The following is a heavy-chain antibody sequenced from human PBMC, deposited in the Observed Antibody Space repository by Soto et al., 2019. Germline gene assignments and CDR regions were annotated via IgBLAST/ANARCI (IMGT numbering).Heavy chain of an antibody. Sequence: QVQLQESGPGLVKPSETLSLTCTVSGGSVSSGSYYWSWIRQPPEKGLEWIGYIYYSGSTNYNPSLKSRVTISVDTSKNQFSLKLSSVTAADTAVYYCARDRGDSSGYIDYWGQGTLVTVSS. J-gene: IGHJ4*02. CDR2: IYYSGST. V-gene: IGHV4-61*01. D-gene: IGHD3-22*01. CDR3: ARDRGDSSGYIDY. CDR1: GGSVSSGSYY.